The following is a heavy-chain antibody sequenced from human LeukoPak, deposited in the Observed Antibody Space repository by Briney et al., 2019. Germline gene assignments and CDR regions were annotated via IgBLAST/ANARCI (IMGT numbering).Heavy chain of an antibody. D-gene: IGHD6-13*01. CDR2: IIPIFGTA. V-gene: IGHV1-69*05. Sequence: SVKVSRKASGGTFSSYAISWVRQAPGQGLEWMGGIIPIFGTANYAQKFQGRVTITTDESTSTDYMELSSLRSEDTAVYYCARDRGGLRIAAAGSNWFDPWGQGTLVTVSS. J-gene: IGHJ5*02. CDR1: GGTFSSYA. CDR3: ARDRGGLRIAAAGSNWFDP.